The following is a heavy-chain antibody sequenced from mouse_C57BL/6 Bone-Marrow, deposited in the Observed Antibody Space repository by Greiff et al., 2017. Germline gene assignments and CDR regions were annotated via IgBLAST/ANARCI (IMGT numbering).Heavy chain of an antibody. CDR1: GYTFTDYY. Sequence: VQLVESGAELARPGASVKLSCKASGYTFTDYYINWVKQRTGQGLEWIGEIYPGSGNTYYNEKFKGKATLTANKSYSTAYMERSSLTSEDSAVYFCARGTTVVATDYWGQGTTLTVSS. V-gene: IGHV1-77*01. J-gene: IGHJ2*01. CDR3: ARGTTVVATDY. D-gene: IGHD1-1*01. CDR2: IYPGSGNT.